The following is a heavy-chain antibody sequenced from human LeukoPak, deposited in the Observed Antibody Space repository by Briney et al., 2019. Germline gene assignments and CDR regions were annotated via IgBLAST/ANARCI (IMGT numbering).Heavy chain of an antibody. V-gene: IGHV1-69*05. D-gene: IGHD6-19*01. CDR3: ARDPGYSSGWYLDY. CDR2: IIPIFGTA. CDR1: GGTFSSYA. Sequence: GASVKVSCKASGGTFSSYAISWVRQAPGQGLEWMGRIIPIFGTANYAQKFQGRVTITTDESTSTAYMELSSLRSEDTAVYYCARDPGYSSGWYLDYWGQGTLVTVSS. J-gene: IGHJ4*02.